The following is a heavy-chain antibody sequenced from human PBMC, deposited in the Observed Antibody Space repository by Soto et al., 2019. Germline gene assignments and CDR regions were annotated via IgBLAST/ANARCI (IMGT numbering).Heavy chain of an antibody. CDR3: AKLMIKVTLGAFDI. CDR2: ISDIGVTT. V-gene: IGHV3-23*01. CDR1: GFSFSSFV. Sequence: ELQLLESGGALVQPGGSLRLSCAASGFSFSSFVMSWVRQAPGKGLQWVSAISDIGVTTYYADSVKGRFTISSDNSRNTLYLQMNSLRAEDTAVYYCAKLMIKVTLGAFDIWGQGTMVTVSS. J-gene: IGHJ3*02. D-gene: IGHD4-17*01.